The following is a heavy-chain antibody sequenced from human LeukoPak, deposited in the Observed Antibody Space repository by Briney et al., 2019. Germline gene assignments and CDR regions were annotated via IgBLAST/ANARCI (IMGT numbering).Heavy chain of an antibody. CDR3: ARVSGNYYRWFDS. J-gene: IGHJ5*01. V-gene: IGHV3-7*03. Sequence: GGSLRLSCEASRFTFSSYWMSWVRQAPGKGLEWVANIKQDGSEKYYVDSGKGRFTISRDNAKNSLYLQMNSLRAEDTAVYYCARVSGNYYRWFDSWGQGTLVTVSS. CDR2: IKQDGSEK. CDR1: RFTFSSYW. D-gene: IGHD1-26*01.